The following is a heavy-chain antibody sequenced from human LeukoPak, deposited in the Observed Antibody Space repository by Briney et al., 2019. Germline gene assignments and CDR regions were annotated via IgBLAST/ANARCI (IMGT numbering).Heavy chain of an antibody. CDR1: GFTFSSSA. CDR3: AKDGSWSCTD. CDR2: IAHHGNNK. V-gene: IGHV3-30*02. Sequence: PGGSLRLSCGASGFTFSSSAMHWVRQGPGKGLEWVAYIAHHGNNKYYADSVKGRFTSSRDNSKGSLYLKMNSLRADDTAVYYCAKDGSWSCTDWGQGTLVRVSS. J-gene: IGHJ4*02. D-gene: IGHD2-8*02.